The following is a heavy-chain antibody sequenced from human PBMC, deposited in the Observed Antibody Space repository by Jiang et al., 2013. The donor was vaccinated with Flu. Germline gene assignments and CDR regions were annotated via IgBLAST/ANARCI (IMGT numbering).Heavy chain of an antibody. V-gene: IGHV3-48*03. J-gene: IGHJ6*04. CDR3: ARGISSGWDYYYYAMDL. CDR1: GFTFSTYE. CDR2: ISSGGGTI. D-gene: IGHD6-25*01. Sequence: VASGFTFSTYEMNWVRQAPGKGLEWVSYISSGGGTIFYADSVKGRLTVSRDNAQNSVFLQMSSLRVEDTAVYYCARGISSGWDYYYYAMDLWGKGTTVTVSS.